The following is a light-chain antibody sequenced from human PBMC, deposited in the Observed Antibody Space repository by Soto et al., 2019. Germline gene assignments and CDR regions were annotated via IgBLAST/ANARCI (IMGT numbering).Light chain of an antibody. CDR3: SSYTSTNTVV. CDR2: EVR. CDR1: SNDVGGFNY. Sequence: QSVLTQPASVSGSPGQAITISCTVSSNDVGGFNYVSWYQQHPGKAPKLMIYEVRNRPSGVSSRFSGSKSGNTASLTISGLQAEDEADCYCSSYTSTNTVVFGGGTKVTVL. V-gene: IGLV2-14*01. J-gene: IGLJ3*02.